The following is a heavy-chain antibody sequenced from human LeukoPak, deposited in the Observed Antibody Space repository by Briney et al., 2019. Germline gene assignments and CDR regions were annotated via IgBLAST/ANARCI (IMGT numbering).Heavy chain of an antibody. CDR1: GFTVSSNY. D-gene: IGHD1-26*01. J-gene: IGHJ4*02. CDR3: AKDFKWELPTYFDY. V-gene: IGHV3-53*01. CDR2: IYSGGST. Sequence: GGSLRLSCAASGFTVSSNYMSWVRQAPGKGLEWVSVIYSGGSTYYADSVKGRFTISRDNSKNTLYLQMNSLRAEDTAVYYYAKDFKWELPTYFDYWGQGTLVTVSS.